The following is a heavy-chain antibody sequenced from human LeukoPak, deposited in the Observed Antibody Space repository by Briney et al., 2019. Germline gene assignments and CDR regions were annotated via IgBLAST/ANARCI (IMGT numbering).Heavy chain of an antibody. D-gene: IGHD1-26*01. CDR3: ARSGATLWYFDY. Sequence: ASVKVSCKASGYTFTSYYMHWVRQAPGQGLEWMGIINPSGGSTSYAQKFQGRVTMTRDMSTSTVYMELSSLRSEDTAVYYCARSGATLWYFDYWGQGVLVTVSS. J-gene: IGHJ4*02. CDR2: INPSGGST. V-gene: IGHV1-46*01. CDR1: GYTFTSYY.